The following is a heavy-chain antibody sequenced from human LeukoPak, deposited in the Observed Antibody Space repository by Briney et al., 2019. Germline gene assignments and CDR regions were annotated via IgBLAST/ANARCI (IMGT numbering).Heavy chain of an antibody. V-gene: IGHV3-30*02. Sequence: GGSLRLSCAASGFSFGGFGMHWVRQAPGQGLEWVAFIGFNGNKKYIRDSVKGRFTISRDNSGNTLFLQMNSLRAEDTGVYYCAKDLSYSFEIPAYWGQGTLVTVSS. CDR2: IGFNGNKK. D-gene: IGHD4-11*01. CDR1: GFSFGGFG. J-gene: IGHJ4*02. CDR3: AKDLSYSFEIPAY.